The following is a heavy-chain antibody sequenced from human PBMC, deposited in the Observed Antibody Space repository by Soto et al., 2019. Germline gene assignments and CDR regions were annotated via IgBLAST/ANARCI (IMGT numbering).Heavy chain of an antibody. Sequence: QVQLQQWGAGLLKPSETLSLTCAVYGGSFSGYYWSWIRQPPGKGLEWIGEINHSGSTNYNPSLKSRVTISVDTSKNQYSLKLSSVTAADTAVYYCARLNCNLRRGNDYWGQGTLVTVSS. J-gene: IGHJ4*02. V-gene: IGHV4-34*01. CDR2: INHSGST. CDR3: ARLNCNLRRGNDY. D-gene: IGHD1-1*01. CDR1: GGSFSGYY.